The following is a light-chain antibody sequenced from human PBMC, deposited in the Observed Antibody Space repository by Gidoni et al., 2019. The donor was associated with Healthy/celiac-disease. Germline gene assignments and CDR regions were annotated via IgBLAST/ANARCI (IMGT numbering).Light chain of an antibody. CDR2: QDD. Sequence: SYELTQPPSVSVSPGQAASITCSGHKLGDKFVSWYQQKTGQAPVLVISQDDIRPSGISERFSGSTSGNTATLTISGTQAMDEADYFCQAWDTSTGVFGTGTKVTVL. CDR3: QAWDTSTGV. V-gene: IGLV3-1*01. J-gene: IGLJ1*01. CDR1: KLGDKF.